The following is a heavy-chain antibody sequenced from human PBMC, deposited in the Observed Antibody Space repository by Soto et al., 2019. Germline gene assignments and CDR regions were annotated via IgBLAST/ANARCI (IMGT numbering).Heavy chain of an antibody. CDR1: GNTFTNYD. Sequence: QVQLVQSGAEVKKPGASVKVSCKASGNTFTNYDINWVRQATGQGLEYLGWMNPNSGYTAYVQKFQGRVTMTWDTSITTAYMELRSLHSADKAGSFCARGVKYGAYSRWFDPWGQGTLVTVSS. CDR2: MNPNSGYT. D-gene: IGHD4-17*01. V-gene: IGHV1-8*01. J-gene: IGHJ5*02. CDR3: ARGVKYGAYSRWFDP.